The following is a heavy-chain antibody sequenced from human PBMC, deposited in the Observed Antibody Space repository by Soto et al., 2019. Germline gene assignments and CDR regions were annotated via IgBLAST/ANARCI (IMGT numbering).Heavy chain of an antibody. CDR2: FSLSGTT. V-gene: IGHV4-4*07. CDR1: GSSITGSSY. J-gene: IGHJ4*02. D-gene: IGHD2-8*02. Sequence: PXETLYLTCAVSGSSITGSSYWSWIRQPAVKGLEWIGRFSLSGTTNYNPSLRSRVTMSADVSKNQFSLRLTSVTAADTALYYCARGMTPPGAPAWYYFDSWGQGTLVTVSS. CDR3: ARGMTPPGAPAWYYFDS.